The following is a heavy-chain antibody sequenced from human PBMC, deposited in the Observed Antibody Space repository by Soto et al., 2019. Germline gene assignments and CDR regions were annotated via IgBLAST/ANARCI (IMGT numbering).Heavy chain of an antibody. CDR2: ISGSGGST. Sequence: PGGSLRLSCAASGFTFSSYAMSWVRQAPGKGLEWVSAISGSGGSTYYADSVKGRFTISRDNSKNTPYLQMNSLRAEDTAVYYCAKVPIVVGLTAGPYWGQGTLVTVSS. J-gene: IGHJ4*02. D-gene: IGHD2-15*01. V-gene: IGHV3-23*01. CDR1: GFTFSSYA. CDR3: AKVPIVVGLTAGPY.